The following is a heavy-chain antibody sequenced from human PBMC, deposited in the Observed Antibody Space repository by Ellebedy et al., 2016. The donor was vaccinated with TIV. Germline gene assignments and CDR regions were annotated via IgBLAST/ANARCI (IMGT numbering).Heavy chain of an antibody. Sequence: MPSETLSLTCTASAGALSGFYWSWVRQPPGQGLERIGNVFYSGGTNYNPSLKRRVTISVDTSKSPFSRKVRPVTAADTAIYYCAREVDDSSGRTRRHFDYWGRGTLVTVSS. J-gene: IGHJ4*02. CDR2: VFYSGGT. D-gene: IGHD3-22*01. V-gene: IGHV4-59*01. CDR1: AGALSGFY. CDR3: AREVDDSSGRTRRHFDY.